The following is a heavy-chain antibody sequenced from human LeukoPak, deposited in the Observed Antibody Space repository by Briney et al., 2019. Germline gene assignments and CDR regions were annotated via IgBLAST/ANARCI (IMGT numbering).Heavy chain of an antibody. D-gene: IGHD3-10*01. CDR2: INHSGST. CDR3: ARARWGYYYGSGSHSNWFDP. J-gene: IGHJ5*02. CDR1: GGSFSGYY. Sequence: SETLSLTCAVYGGSFSGYYWSWIRQPPGKGLEWTGEINHSGSTNYNPSLKSRVTISVDTSKNQFSLKLSSVTAADTAVYYCARARWGYYYGSGSHSNWFDPWGQGTLVTVSS. V-gene: IGHV4-34*01.